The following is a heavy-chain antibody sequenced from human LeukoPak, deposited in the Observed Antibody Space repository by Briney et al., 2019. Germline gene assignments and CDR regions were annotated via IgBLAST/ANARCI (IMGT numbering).Heavy chain of an antibody. CDR1: GFTFSSYW. V-gene: IGHV3-7*05. J-gene: IGHJ3*02. Sequence: GGSLRLSCAASGFTFSSYWMSWVRQAPGKGLEWVANIKEDGSEEYYVDSVKGRFTISRDNAKNSLYLQMNSLRAEDTAVYYCVRHNAARAFDIWGQGTMVIVSS. CDR2: IKEDGSEE. CDR3: VRHNAARAFDI. D-gene: IGHD1-1*01.